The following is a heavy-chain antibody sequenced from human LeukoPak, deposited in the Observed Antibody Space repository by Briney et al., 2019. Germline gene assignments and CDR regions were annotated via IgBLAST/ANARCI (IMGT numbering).Heavy chain of an antibody. V-gene: IGHV3-21*01. D-gene: IGHD1-26*01. CDR3: ARDVGASAPDAFDI. J-gene: IGHJ3*02. CDR1: GFTFSTYN. CDR2: ISSSSNYI. Sequence: GGALRLSCAASGFTFSTYNMNWVRQAPGKGLEWVSSISSSSNYIYYADSVKGRFTISRDNAKNSLYLQMNSLRAEDTDVYYCARDVGASAPDAFDIWGQGTMVTVSS.